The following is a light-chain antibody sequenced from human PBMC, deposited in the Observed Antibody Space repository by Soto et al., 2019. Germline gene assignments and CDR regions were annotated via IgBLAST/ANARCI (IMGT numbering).Light chain of an antibody. J-gene: IGLJ1*01. CDR1: NTDVGGYNS. V-gene: IGLV2-11*01. CDR2: DVS. CDR3: CSYAGTYTHYV. Sequence: QSVLTQPRSVSGSPGQSVTISCTVTNTDVGGYNSVSWYQQHPGKAPKLVIYDVSTRLSGVPARFSGSKSGSTASLTISGLQAEDEADYYCCSYAGTYTHYVFGSGTKVTVL.